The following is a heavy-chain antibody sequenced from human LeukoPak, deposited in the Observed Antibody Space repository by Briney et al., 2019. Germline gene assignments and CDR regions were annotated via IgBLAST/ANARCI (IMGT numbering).Heavy chain of an antibody. CDR1: GFTFSSYA. CDR2: INSDGSST. CDR3: AREDSLLCSGGSCYAYYFDY. D-gene: IGHD2-15*01. J-gene: IGHJ4*02. Sequence: GGSLRLSCAGSGFTFSSYAMSWVRKAPGKGLEWVSRINSDGSSTSYADSVKGRFTISRDNSKNTLYLQMNSLRAEDTAVYYCAREDSLLCSGGSCYAYYFDYWGQGTLVTVSS. V-gene: IGHV3-74*01.